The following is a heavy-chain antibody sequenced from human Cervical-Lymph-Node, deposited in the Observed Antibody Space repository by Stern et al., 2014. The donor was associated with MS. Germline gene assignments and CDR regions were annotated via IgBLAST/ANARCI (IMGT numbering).Heavy chain of an antibody. CDR1: GYLFDDYW. J-gene: IGHJ4*02. Sequence: EVQLVESGAEVKKPGESLKISCEASGYLFDDYWIGWVRQMSGRGLELVAIIFPRDSNTRYSPSVQGQVTISADKSISTAYLQWSSLKASDPAMYSCARSPATPSGYDRFDYWGQGALVTVSS. V-gene: IGHV5-51*03. CDR2: IFPRDSNT. CDR3: ARSPATPSGYDRFDY. D-gene: IGHD5-12*01.